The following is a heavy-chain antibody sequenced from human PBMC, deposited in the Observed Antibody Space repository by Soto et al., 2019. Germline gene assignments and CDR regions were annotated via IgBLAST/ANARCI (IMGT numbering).Heavy chain of an antibody. V-gene: IGHV4-39*01. D-gene: IGHD6-13*01. CDR3: ARTMGGIAANWFDP. CDR2: IYYSGST. Sequence: ETLSLPCTVSGGSISSRSYYWGWIRQPPGKGLEWIGSIYYSGSTYYNPSLKSRVTISVDTSKNQFSLKLSSVTAADTAVYYCARTMGGIAANWFDPWGQGTLVTVSS. J-gene: IGHJ5*02. CDR1: GGSISSRSYY.